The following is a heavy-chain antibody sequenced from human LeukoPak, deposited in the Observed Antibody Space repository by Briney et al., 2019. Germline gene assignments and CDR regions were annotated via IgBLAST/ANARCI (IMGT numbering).Heavy chain of an antibody. CDR1: GFTFSSYG. CDR3: AKFRWELPYDAFDI. CDR2: IWYDGSNK. J-gene: IGHJ3*02. Sequence: PGRSLRLSCAASGFTFSSYGMHWVRQAPGKGLEWVAVIWYDGSNKYYADSVKGRFTISRDNSKNTLYLQMNSLRAEDTAVYYCAKFRWELPYDAFDIWGQGTMVTVSS. V-gene: IGHV3-33*06. D-gene: IGHD1-26*01.